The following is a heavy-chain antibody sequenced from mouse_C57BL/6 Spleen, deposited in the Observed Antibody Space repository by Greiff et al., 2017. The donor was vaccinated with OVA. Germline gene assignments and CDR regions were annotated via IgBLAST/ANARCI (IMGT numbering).Heavy chain of an antibody. CDR2: IDPSDSET. CDR3: ARGLTGTLDY. D-gene: IGHD4-1*01. CDR1: GYTFTSYW. Sequence: VKLQQPGAELVRPGSSVKLSCKASGYTFTSYWMHWVKQRPIQGLEWIGNIDPSDSETHYNQKFKDKATLTVDKSSSTAYMQLSSLTSEDSAVYYCARGLTGTLDYWGQGTTLTVSS. V-gene: IGHV1-52*01. J-gene: IGHJ2*01.